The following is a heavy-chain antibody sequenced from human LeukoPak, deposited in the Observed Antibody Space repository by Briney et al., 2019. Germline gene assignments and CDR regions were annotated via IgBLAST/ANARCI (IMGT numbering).Heavy chain of an antibody. V-gene: IGHV3-7*01. J-gene: IGHJ4*02. D-gene: IGHD4-17*01. CDR1: GFTFNIYW. CDR3: ARESGSVTSEVDFDY. Sequence: GGSLRLSCAASGFTFNIYWMTWVRQAPGKGLEWVANIKQDGSDKYYVDSVKGRFTISRDNAKNSLYLQMNSLRAEDTAVYYCARESGSVTSEVDFDYWGQGTLVTVSS. CDR2: IKQDGSDK.